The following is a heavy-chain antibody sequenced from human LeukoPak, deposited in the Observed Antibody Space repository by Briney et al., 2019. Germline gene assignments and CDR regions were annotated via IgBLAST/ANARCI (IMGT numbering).Heavy chain of an antibody. J-gene: IGHJ5*02. CDR3: ARAAATMTWFDP. Sequence: ASVKVSCKASGYTFTSSDFNWARQAPGQGLEWMGIINPSGGSTSYAQKFQGRVTMTRDTSTSTVYMELSSLRSEDTAVYYCARAAATMTWFDPWGQGTLVIVSS. CDR2: INPSGGST. CDR1: GYTFTSSD. D-gene: IGHD2-15*01. V-gene: IGHV1-46*01.